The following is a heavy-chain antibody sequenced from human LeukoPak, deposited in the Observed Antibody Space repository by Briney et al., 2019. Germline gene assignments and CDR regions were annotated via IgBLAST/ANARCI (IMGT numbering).Heavy chain of an antibody. D-gene: IGHD2-15*01. CDR2: INHSGST. CDR3: ARGGRSLVAAQFDL. Sequence: SETLSLTCTVSGGSISSYYWSWIRQPPGKGLEWIGEINHSGSTNYNPSLKSRVTISVDTSKNQFSLKLSSVTAADTAVYYCARGGRSLVAAQFDLWGRGTLVTVSS. J-gene: IGHJ2*01. V-gene: IGHV4-34*01. CDR1: GGSISSYY.